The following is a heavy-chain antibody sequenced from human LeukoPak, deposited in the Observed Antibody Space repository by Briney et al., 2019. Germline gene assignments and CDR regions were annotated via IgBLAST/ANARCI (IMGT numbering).Heavy chain of an antibody. D-gene: IGHD3-10*01. Sequence: ASVKVSCKASGYTFTSYDINWVRQATGQGLEWMGWMNPNSGNTGYAQKFQGRVTMTRNTSISTAYMELSSLRSEDTAVYYCARGLKHHVLLWFGESNDAFDIWGQGTMVTVSS. V-gene: IGHV1-8*01. CDR1: GYTFTSYD. CDR2: MNPNSGNT. CDR3: ARGLKHHVLLWFGESNDAFDI. J-gene: IGHJ3*02.